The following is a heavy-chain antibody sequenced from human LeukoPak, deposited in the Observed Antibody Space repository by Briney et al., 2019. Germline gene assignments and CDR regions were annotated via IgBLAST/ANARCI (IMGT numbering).Heavy chain of an antibody. V-gene: IGHV3-7*03. CDR3: ARGDAFSGDH. CDR1: GFTFSSYA. CDR2: TQPEGNEK. Sequence: GGSLRLSCAASGFTFSSYAMSWVRQAPGRGLEWVANTQPEGNEKFYVESVKGRFTISRDNTKDLLFLQMNDLRVEDTGVYYCARGDAFSGDHWGQGTQVTVST. J-gene: IGHJ4*02. D-gene: IGHD3-16*01.